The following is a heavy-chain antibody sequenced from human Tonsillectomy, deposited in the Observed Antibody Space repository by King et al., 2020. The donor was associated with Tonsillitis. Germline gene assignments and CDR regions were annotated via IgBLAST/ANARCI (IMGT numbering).Heavy chain of an antibody. CDR1: GASITNYY. CDR2: LYYSRSA. Sequence: VQLQESGPGLVKPSGTLSLTCSVSGASITNYYWSWIRQPPGKGLEWIGHLYYSRSATSNPSLESRISMSLDTSKNQFSLKLNSVTSADTALYYCARDRPDWGDWYFDLWGRGTLVTVSS. D-gene: IGHD7-27*01. J-gene: IGHJ2*01. CDR3: ARDRPDWGDWYFDL. V-gene: IGHV4-59*01.